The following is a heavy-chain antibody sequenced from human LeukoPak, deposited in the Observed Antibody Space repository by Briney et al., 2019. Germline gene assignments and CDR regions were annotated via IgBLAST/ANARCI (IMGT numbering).Heavy chain of an antibody. Sequence: PSQTLSLTCGVSGDTFSSTSAGWPWIRQSPARGLEWLGRTYYGSKWHNDYAVAAQSLIVINSDTSKNQFSLQLSSVTPEDTSVYYCAREGGFGRLDYWGQGTLVIVSS. D-gene: IGHD1-26*01. CDR2: TYYGSKWHN. J-gene: IGHJ4*02. V-gene: IGHV6-1*01. CDR3: AREGGFGRLDY. CDR1: GDTFSSTSAG.